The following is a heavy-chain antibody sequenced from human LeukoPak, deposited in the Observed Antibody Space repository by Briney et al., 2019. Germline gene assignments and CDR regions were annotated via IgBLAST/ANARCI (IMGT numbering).Heavy chain of an antibody. D-gene: IGHD3-10*01. V-gene: IGHV3-23*01. CDR1: GFTLSSYA. J-gene: IGHJ4*02. Sequence: GGSLRLSCAASGFTLSSYAMSWVRQAPGKGLEWVSAISGGNFNTYYADSVKGRFTISRDNSKNTVYLQMNSLRAEDTAAYYCAKAPTYNYDSGTYYKDWGQGTLVTVSS. CDR2: ISGGNFNT. CDR3: AKAPTYNYDSGTYYKD.